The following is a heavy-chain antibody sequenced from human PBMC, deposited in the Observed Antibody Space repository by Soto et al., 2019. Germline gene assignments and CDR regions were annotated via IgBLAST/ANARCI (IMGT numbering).Heavy chain of an antibody. V-gene: IGHV3-30*04. CDR1: GFSFSSYT. J-gene: IGHJ4*02. Sequence: QVQLVESGGGVVQPGRSLRLSCVASGFSFSSYTMHWVRQAPGKGLEWVALISYDGRKKNNADSVKGRFTISRDNSKNTLYVQMNSLRAEDTGVYYCDTEGRDAYSTFGYWGQGTLVPGSS. D-gene: IGHD4-4*01. CDR3: DTEGRDAYSTFGY. CDR2: ISYDGRKK.